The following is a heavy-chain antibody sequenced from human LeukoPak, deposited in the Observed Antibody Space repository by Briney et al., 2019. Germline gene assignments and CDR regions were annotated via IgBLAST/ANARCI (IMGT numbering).Heavy chain of an antibody. J-gene: IGHJ4*02. Sequence: GASVKVSCKASGYTFTSYGISWVRQAPGQGLEWMGWISAYNGNTNYAQKLQGRVTMTTDTSTSTAYMELRSLRSDDTAVYYCAREVAVASRRGYFDYWGQGTLVTVSS. D-gene: IGHD6-19*01. CDR3: AREVAVASRRGYFDY. CDR1: GYTFTSYG. V-gene: IGHV1-18*01. CDR2: ISAYNGNT.